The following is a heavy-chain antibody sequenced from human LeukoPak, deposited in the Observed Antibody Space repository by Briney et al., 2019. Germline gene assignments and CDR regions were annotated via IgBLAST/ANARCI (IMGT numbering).Heavy chain of an antibody. V-gene: IGHV1-2*06. D-gene: IGHD4-11*01. CDR1: GYTFSDCY. CDR2: INPNSGGA. J-gene: IGHJ4*02. CDR3: ARASYGNNPTHFDY. Sequence: ASVKVSCKASGYTFSDCYIHWVRQAPGQGLQWMGRINPNSGGADYAQNFQGRVTMTRDTSTNTVYMQLIWLRSDDAAVYYCARASYGNNPTHFDYWGQGTLVTVSS.